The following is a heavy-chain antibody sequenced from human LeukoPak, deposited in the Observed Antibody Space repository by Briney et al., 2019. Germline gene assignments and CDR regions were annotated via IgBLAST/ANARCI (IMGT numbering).Heavy chain of an antibody. CDR3: AKMSVAGTNFDY. V-gene: IGHV3-23*01. CDR1: GFTFSGYA. J-gene: IGHJ4*02. D-gene: IGHD6-19*01. Sequence: GGSLRLSCAASGFTFSGYAMSWVRQAPGKGLEWVSAIGGSDGSTYYADSVKGRFSISRDNSKNTLYLQMDSLRAEDTAVYYCAKMSVAGTNFDYWGQGTLVTVSS. CDR2: IGGSDGST.